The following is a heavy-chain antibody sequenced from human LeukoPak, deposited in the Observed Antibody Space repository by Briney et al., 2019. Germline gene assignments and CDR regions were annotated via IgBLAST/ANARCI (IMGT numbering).Heavy chain of an antibody. CDR1: GGSISGYY. J-gene: IGHJ4*02. Sequence: PSETLSLTCTVSGGSISGYYWSRIRQPAGKGLEWIGRILTSGNTDYNPSLKSRVTMSVDTSKNQFSLKLSSVTAADTAVYYCARQYIYGGRDFDYWGQGTLVTVSS. D-gene: IGHD5-18*01. V-gene: IGHV4-4*07. CDR2: ILTSGNT. CDR3: ARQYIYGGRDFDY.